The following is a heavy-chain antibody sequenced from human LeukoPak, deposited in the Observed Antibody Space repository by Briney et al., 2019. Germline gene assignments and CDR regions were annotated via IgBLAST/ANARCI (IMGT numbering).Heavy chain of an antibody. Sequence: GGSLRLSCAASGFTFSTYTMNWVRQAPGKGLEWVSSISSSSSDIFYADFVKGRFTISRDNSKNTLYLQMNSLRAEDTAAYYCASPISGQSFDIWGQGTMVTVSS. CDR2: ISSSSSDI. V-gene: IGHV3-21*04. D-gene: IGHD6-19*01. J-gene: IGHJ3*02. CDR1: GFTFSTYT. CDR3: ASPISGQSFDI.